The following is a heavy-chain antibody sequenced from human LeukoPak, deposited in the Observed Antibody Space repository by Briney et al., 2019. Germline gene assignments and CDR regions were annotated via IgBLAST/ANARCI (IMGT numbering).Heavy chain of an antibody. Sequence: SETLSLTCAVSGGSISSGGYSWSWIRQPPGKGLEWIGYIYHNGNTYYSPSLKSRVTISVDRSQNQLSLKLSSVTAADTAMYYCASGGYSYGFDYWGQGTLVTVSS. D-gene: IGHD5-18*01. CDR2: IYHNGNT. V-gene: IGHV4-30-2*01. CDR1: GGSISSGGYS. CDR3: ASGGYSYGFDY. J-gene: IGHJ4*02.